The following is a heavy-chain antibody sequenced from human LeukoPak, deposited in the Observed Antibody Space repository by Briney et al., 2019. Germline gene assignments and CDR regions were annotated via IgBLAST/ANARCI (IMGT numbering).Heavy chain of an antibody. Sequence: ASAKVSCKASGYTFSNFGISWVRQAPGQGLEWMGWISGYNDDTHYAQKFQGRVTMTTDTSTNTAYMDLRSLRSDDTAMYYCAKDFYNSGGRWYDCFDIWGQGTMVTVSS. CDR3: AKDFYNSGGRWYDCFDI. CDR1: GYTFSNFG. D-gene: IGHD2-15*01. CDR2: ISGYNDDT. J-gene: IGHJ3*02. V-gene: IGHV1-18*01.